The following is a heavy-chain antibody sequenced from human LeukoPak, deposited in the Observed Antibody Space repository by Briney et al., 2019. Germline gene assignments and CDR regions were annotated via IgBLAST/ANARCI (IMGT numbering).Heavy chain of an antibody. D-gene: IGHD3-16*01. V-gene: IGHV3-23*01. J-gene: IGHJ3*02. CDR2: INGRGGET. CDR1: GLRFSNFA. Sequence: PGGSLRLSCAVSGLRFSNFAMSWFRQAPGKGLEWVSGINGRGGETHYADSVEGRFTISRDNSRNTLILQMNSLRADDTAVYYCARQTYDDAFDIWDQGTMVIVSS. CDR3: ARQTYDDAFDI.